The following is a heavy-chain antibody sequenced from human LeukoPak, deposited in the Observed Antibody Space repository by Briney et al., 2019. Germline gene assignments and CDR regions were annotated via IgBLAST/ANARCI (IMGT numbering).Heavy chain of an antibody. Sequence: SETLSLTCTVSGGSISSYYWSWIRQPPRKGLEWIGYIYYSGSTNYNPSLKSRVTISVDTSKNQFSLKLSSVTAADTAVYYCARAGTPNWFDPWGQGTLVTVSS. V-gene: IGHV4-59*01. J-gene: IGHJ5*02. D-gene: IGHD6-13*01. CDR2: IYYSGST. CDR3: ARAGTPNWFDP. CDR1: GGSISSYY.